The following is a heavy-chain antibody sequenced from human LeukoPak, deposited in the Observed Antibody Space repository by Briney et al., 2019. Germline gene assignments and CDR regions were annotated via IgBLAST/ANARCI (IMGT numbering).Heavy chain of an antibody. Sequence: SETLSLTCTVSGDSISGYRWSWIRQAPGKGLEWIGYISYSGSTNYNSSLRSRITMSINTSRNQFSLKLTSVTAADTAMYYCARTWDYWGQGILVTVSS. CDR2: ISYSGST. J-gene: IGHJ4*02. CDR3: ARTWDY. CDR1: GDSISGYR. V-gene: IGHV4-59*01.